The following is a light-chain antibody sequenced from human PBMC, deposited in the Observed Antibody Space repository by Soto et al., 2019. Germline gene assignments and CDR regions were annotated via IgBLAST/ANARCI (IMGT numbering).Light chain of an antibody. CDR1: SSNIGARYD. J-gene: IGLJ3*02. Sequence: QTVVTQPPSVSGSPGQRVTISCTGSSSNIGARYDVHWYQQLPGTAPKLLIFDDSIRPSGVPDRFSASTSGTSDFLAITGLQAEDAADYYCQSYDTSLRGSVFGGGTKLAVL. CDR3: QSYDTSLRGSV. V-gene: IGLV1-40*01. CDR2: DDS.